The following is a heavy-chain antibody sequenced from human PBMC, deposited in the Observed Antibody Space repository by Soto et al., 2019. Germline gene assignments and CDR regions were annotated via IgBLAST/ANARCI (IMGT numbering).Heavy chain of an antibody. CDR3: AKDYFLGAIRKKEYSSSWPSS. V-gene: IGHV3-23*01. J-gene: IGHJ5*02. D-gene: IGHD6-13*01. CDR2: ISGSGGST. CDR1: GFTFSSYA. Sequence: EVQLLESGGGLVQPGGSLRLSCAASGFTFSSYAMSWVRQAPGKGLEWVSAISGSGGSTYYADSVKGRFTISRDNSKNTLYLQMNSLRAEDTAVYYCAKDYFLGAIRKKEYSSSWPSSWGQGTLVTVSS.